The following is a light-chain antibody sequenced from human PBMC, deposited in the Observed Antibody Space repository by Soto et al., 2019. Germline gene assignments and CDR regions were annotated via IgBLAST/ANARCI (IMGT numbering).Light chain of an antibody. V-gene: IGKV3-15*01. CDR3: QQFNKWPLT. CDR1: QSVSSN. CDR2: GAS. J-gene: IGKJ4*01. Sequence: EIVMTQSPGTLSVSPGERAALSCRASQSVSSNLAWYHQKPGQAPRLLIYGASTRATGIPARFSASGSGTEFTLSISSLQSEDFALYDGQQFNKWPLTFGGGTRVEIK.